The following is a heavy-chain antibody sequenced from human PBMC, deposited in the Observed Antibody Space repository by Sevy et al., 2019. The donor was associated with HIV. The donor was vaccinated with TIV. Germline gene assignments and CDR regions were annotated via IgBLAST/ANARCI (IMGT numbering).Heavy chain of an antibody. CDR2: VSWNSAYI. CDR3: VKGTMVALMDLYDCFHI. D-gene: IGHD2-8*01. V-gene: IGHV3-9*01. Sequence: GGSLRLSCAASGFTFDDYAMHWVRHTPRKGLEWVSSVSWNSAYIKYAHSVNGRFTISRDNAKKSLYLQMSSLRVEDTALYYCVKGTMVALMDLYDCFHIWGRGTMVTVSS. J-gene: IGHJ3*02. CDR1: GFTFDDYA.